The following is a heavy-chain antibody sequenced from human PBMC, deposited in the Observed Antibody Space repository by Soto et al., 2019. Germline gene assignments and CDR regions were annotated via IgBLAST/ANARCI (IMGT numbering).Heavy chain of an antibody. Sequence: QVQLVQSGAEVKKPGSSVKVSCKASGGTFSSYAISWVRQAPGQGLEWMGGIIPIFGTANYAQTFQGRVTITAAESTSTAYMELSSVRSEDTAVYYCARDESIAVAGTQDYYYYYGMDVWGQGTTVTVSS. V-gene: IGHV1-69*12. CDR1: GGTFSSYA. CDR3: ARDESIAVAGTQDYYYYYGMDV. CDR2: IIPIFGTA. J-gene: IGHJ6*02. D-gene: IGHD6-19*01.